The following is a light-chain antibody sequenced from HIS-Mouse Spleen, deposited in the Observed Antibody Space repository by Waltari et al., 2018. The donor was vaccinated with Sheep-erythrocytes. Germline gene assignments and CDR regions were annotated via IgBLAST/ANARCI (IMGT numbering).Light chain of an antibody. CDR1: SSDVGGYNY. J-gene: IGLJ1*01. Sequence: QSALTQPRSVSGSPGQSVTISCTGTSSDVGGYNYVSWYQQHPGKAPKLRIYDVSKRPSGVPVRFSGSKSGNTASRTISGLQAEDEADYYCCSYAGSYNHVFATGTKVNVL. CDR3: CSYAGSYNHV. CDR2: DVS. V-gene: IGLV2-11*01.